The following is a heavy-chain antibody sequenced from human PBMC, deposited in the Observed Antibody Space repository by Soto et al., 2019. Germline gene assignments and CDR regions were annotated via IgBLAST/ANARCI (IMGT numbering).Heavy chain of an antibody. V-gene: IGHV3-23*01. CDR3: AKSGGHYDSSGYLFFDY. D-gene: IGHD3-22*01. CDR2: ISGSGGST. J-gene: IGHJ4*02. CDR1: GFTFISNA. Sequence: XGSLRLSCSAAGFTFISNAMIWVRQAPGKVLEWVSAISGSGGSTYYADSVKGRFTISRDNSKNTLYLQMNSLRAEDTAVYYCAKSGGHYDSSGYLFFDYWGQGTLVTVSS.